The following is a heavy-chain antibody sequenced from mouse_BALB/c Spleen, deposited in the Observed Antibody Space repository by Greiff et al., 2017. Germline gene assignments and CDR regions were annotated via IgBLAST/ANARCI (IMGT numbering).Heavy chain of an antibody. D-gene: IGHD2-1*01. Sequence: QVQLKQPGAELVKPGTSVKLSCKASGYNFTSYWINWVKLRPGQGLEWIGDIYPGSGSTNYNEKFKSKATLTVDTSSSTAYMQLSSLASEDSALYYCARWRDYGNPWFAYWGQGTLVTVSA. J-gene: IGHJ3*01. CDR3: ARWRDYGNPWFAY. V-gene: IGHV1-55*01. CDR2: IYPGSGST. CDR1: GYNFTSYW.